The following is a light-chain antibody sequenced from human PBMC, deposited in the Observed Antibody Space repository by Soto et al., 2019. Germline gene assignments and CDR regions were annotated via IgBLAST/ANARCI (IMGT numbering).Light chain of an antibody. CDR1: SSDVGGYNY. CDR2: EVS. V-gene: IGLV2-14*01. Sequence: QSALTQPASVSGSPGQSITISCTGTSSDVGGYNYVSWYQQRPGKAPKLMIYEVSNRPSGVSYRFSGSKSGNTASLTISGLQAEDGADYYCSSYTSSSALVFGTGTKVTVL. J-gene: IGLJ1*01. CDR3: SSYTSSSALV.